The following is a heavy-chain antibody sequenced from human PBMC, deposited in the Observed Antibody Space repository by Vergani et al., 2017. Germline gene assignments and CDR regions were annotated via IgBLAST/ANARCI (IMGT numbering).Heavy chain of an antibody. CDR1: GAKDSGNY. CDR2: IYSGDET. J-gene: IGHJ5*02. D-gene: IGHD3-10*01. Sequence: ELQLVESGGGLVQPGGSLRRPGAASGAKDSGNYMTGERKAPGKGLEWVSHIYSGDETYYADSVKGRVTISRDTSKNTLHLQINNLRVEDTAVYYCARGNYYGSGTYVDPWGQGTLVTVSS. CDR3: ARGNYYGSGTYVDP. V-gene: IGHV3-66*02.